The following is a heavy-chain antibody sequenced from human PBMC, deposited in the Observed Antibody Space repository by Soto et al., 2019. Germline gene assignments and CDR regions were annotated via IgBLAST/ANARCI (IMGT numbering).Heavy chain of an antibody. CDR1: GFTFSSYW. CDR2: INGDGSSI. D-gene: IGHD2-2*01. CDR3: ARDVGWPAARFDS. V-gene: IGHV3-74*01. Sequence: DVQLVESGGGLVQPGGSLRLSCAASGFTFSSYWMHWVRQAPGKGLVWVARINGDGSSISYADSVKGRFTISRDNAKGTLYLQMNSLRGEDTAVYYCARDVGWPAARFDSWGQGTLVMVSS. J-gene: IGHJ5*01.